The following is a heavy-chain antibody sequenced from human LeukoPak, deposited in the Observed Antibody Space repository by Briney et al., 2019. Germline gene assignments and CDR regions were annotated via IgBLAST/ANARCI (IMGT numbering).Heavy chain of an antibody. J-gene: IGHJ4*02. CDR3: ATTLLAGTGDY. V-gene: IGHV3-53*01. Sequence: GGSLRLSCAASGFTVSSNYMSWVRQAPGKGLEWVSVIYSGGSTYYADSVKGRFTISRDNSKNTLYLRMNSLRAEDTAVYYCATTLLAGTGDYWGQGTLVTVSS. D-gene: IGHD6-19*01. CDR1: GFTVSSNY. CDR2: IYSGGST.